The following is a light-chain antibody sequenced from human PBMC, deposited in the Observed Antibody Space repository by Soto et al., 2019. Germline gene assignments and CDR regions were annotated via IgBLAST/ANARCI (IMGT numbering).Light chain of an antibody. V-gene: IGLV2-14*01. J-gene: IGLJ1*01. Sequence: SVLTQPASVSGSPGQSITISCTGTSSDVGGYNYVSWYQQHPGKAPKLMIYEVSNRPSGISNRFSGSKSGNTASLTISGLQAEDEADYYCISYTSGSTLYVFGTGTKGTVL. CDR1: SSDVGGYNY. CDR2: EVS. CDR3: ISYTSGSTLYV.